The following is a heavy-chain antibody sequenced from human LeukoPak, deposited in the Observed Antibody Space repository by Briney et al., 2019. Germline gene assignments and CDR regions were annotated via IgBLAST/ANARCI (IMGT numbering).Heavy chain of an antibody. D-gene: IGHD3-3*01. V-gene: IGHV3-30*04. Sequence: GGSLRLSCVASGLTFSNSAMHWVRQAPGKGLEWVAIMSFDGSHERYGDSVKGRFTLSRDNSKNTLYLQINSLRTEDTAVYYCARDSGVDAHIDYWGQGTLVTVSS. J-gene: IGHJ4*02. CDR2: MSFDGSHE. CDR1: GLTFSNSA. CDR3: ARDSGVDAHIDY.